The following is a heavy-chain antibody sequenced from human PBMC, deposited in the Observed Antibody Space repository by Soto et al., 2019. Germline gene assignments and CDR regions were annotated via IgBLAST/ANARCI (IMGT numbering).Heavy chain of an antibody. V-gene: IGHV4-39*07. CDR3: ARGLVVAFFDAGDI. CDR1: VGSISSSSYY. Sequence: PSETLSLTCTVSVGSISSSSYYWGWIRQPPGKGLEWIGSIYYSGSTYYNPSLKSRVTISVDTSKNQFSLKLSSVTAADTAVYYCARGLVVAFFDAGDIWGQGKRGTV. D-gene: IGHD3-16*01. CDR2: IYYSGST. J-gene: IGHJ3*02.